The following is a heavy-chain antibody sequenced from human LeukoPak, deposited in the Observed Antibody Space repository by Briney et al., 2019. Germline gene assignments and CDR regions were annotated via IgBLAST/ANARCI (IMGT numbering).Heavy chain of an antibody. D-gene: IGHD6-19*01. CDR3: ARVSGWHYYYYYMDV. J-gene: IGHJ6*03. Sequence: GGSLRLSCAASGFTFSSYAMHWVRQAPGKGLEWVAVISYDGSNKYYADSVKGRFTISRDNSKNTLYLQMNSLRAEDTAVYYCARVSGWHYYYYYMDVWGKGTTVTVSS. CDR1: GFTFSSYA. V-gene: IGHV3-30*04. CDR2: ISYDGSNK.